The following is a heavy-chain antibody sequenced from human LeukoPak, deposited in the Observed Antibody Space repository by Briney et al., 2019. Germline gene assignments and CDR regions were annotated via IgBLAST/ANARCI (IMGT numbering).Heavy chain of an antibody. D-gene: IGHD2-2*01. CDR2: IYPGDSDT. J-gene: IGHJ6*03. Sequence: GESLKISCKGSGYSFTSYWIGWVRQMPGKGLEWMGIIYPGDSDTRFSPSFQGQVTISAAKSISTAYLQWSSLKASDTAMYYCARHASDIVVVPAAIGELYYYYYMDVWGKGTTVTVSS. V-gene: IGHV5-51*01. CDR1: GYSFTSYW. CDR3: ARHASDIVVVPAAIGELYYYYYMDV.